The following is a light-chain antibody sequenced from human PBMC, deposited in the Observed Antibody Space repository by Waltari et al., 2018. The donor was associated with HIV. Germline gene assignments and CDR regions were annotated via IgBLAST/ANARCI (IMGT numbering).Light chain of an antibody. CDR2: GAS. Sequence: EILMTQSPATLSVSPGERATLSCRASQRVSSNLAWYQQKPGQAPRLLIYGASTMATGIPARFSGSGSGTEFTLTISSLQSEDFAVYYCQQYNNWPPWTFGQGTKVEIK. J-gene: IGKJ1*01. CDR3: QQYNNWPPWT. V-gene: IGKV3-15*01. CDR1: QRVSSN.